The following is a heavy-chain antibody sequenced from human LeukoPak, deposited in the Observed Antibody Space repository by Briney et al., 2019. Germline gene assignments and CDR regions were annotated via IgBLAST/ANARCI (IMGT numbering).Heavy chain of an antibody. CDR1: GYTLTDLS. D-gene: IGHD1-1*01. J-gene: IGHJ4*02. CDR2: FDPEDGER. Sequence: ASVTVSCKVSGYTLTDLSIHWVRQSPGKGLEWMGGFDPEDGERIYAQKFQGRVTTTEDTSTDTAFMALSSLRSEDTAVYYCATGYTTMTVDYFDNWGQGTLVTVSS. V-gene: IGHV1-24*01. CDR3: ATGYTTMTVDYFDN.